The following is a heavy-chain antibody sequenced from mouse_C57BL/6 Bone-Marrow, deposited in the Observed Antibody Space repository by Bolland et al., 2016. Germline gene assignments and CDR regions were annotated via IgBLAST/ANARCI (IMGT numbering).Heavy chain of an antibody. Sequence: YNQKFKGKATLTVDKSSSTAYMELRSLTSEDTAVYYCARSGGSIPLAYWGQGTLV. CDR3: ARSGGSIPLAY. J-gene: IGHJ3*01. D-gene: IGHD1-1*01. V-gene: IGHV1-18*01.